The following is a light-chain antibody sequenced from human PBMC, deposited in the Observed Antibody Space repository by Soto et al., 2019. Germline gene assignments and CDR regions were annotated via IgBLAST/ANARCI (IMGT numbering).Light chain of an antibody. J-gene: IGKJ2*01. V-gene: IGKV3-20*01. Sequence: EIVLTQSPGTLSLSPGERATLSCRASQSVKSNYLAWYHQKPGQAPRLLIYGASRRATGIPDRFSGSGSGTDFSLTISRLEPEDFAVYSCHQYGSSPQNTVGQGTKLEI. CDR2: GAS. CDR3: HQYGSSPQNT. CDR1: QSVKSNY.